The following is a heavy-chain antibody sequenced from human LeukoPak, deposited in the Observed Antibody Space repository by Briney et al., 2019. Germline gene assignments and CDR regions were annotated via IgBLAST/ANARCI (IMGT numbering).Heavy chain of an antibody. CDR3: ARGSTSTAPGWVY. J-gene: IGHJ4*01. CDR2: VSGNGDTK. Sequence: GGSLRLSRAASGFTFSSYSMNWVRQAPGKGLEWLSAVSGNGDTKDYVDSVKGRFTISRDNSRNTVHLQIDNLRTEDTAVYYCARGSTSTAPGWVYWGHGTPVTVSS. V-gene: IGHV3-23*01. CDR1: GFTFSSYS. D-gene: IGHD2-21*02.